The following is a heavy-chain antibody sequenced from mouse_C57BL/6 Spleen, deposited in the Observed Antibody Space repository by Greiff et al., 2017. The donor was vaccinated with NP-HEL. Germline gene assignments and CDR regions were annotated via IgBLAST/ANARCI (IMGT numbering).Heavy chain of an antibody. Sequence: VHVKQSVAELVRPGASVKLSCTASGFNIKNTYMHWVKQRPEQGLEWIGRIDPANGNTKYAPKFQGKATITADTSSNTAYLQLSSLTSEDTAIYYGARYYYGSSYGYYAMDYWGQGTSVTVSS. CDR2: IDPANGNT. D-gene: IGHD1-1*01. J-gene: IGHJ4*01. CDR1: GFNIKNTY. V-gene: IGHV14-3*01. CDR3: ARYYYGSSYGYYAMDY.